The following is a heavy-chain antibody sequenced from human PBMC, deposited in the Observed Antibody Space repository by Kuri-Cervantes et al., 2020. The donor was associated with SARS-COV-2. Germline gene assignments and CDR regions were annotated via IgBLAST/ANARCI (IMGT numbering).Heavy chain of an antibody. CDR3: AKDLSGVSSSFFFDS. CDR2: ISVSGDST. D-gene: IGHD2/OR15-2a*01. CDR1: GFTFSNYA. J-gene: IGHJ4*02. Sequence: GESLKISCGASGFTFSNYAMSWVRQAPGKGLQWVSTISVSGDSTYYADSVKGRFTISRDNSKNTLYLQMNSLRAEDTAVYYRAKDLSGVSSSFFFDSWGQGTPVTVSS. V-gene: IGHV3-23*01.